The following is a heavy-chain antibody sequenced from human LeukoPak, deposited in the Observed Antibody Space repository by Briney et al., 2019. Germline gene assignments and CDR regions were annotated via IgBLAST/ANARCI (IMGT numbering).Heavy chain of an antibody. Sequence: PGGSLRLSCAASGFTFSSYAMHWVRQAPGKGLEYVSAISSNGGSTYYANSVKGRFTISRDNSKNTLYLQMGSLRAEDMAVYYCARSYSSSWYYFDYWGQGTLVTVSS. D-gene: IGHD6-13*01. CDR1: GFTFSSYA. J-gene: IGHJ4*02. V-gene: IGHV3-64*01. CDR2: ISSNGGST. CDR3: ARSYSSSWYYFDY.